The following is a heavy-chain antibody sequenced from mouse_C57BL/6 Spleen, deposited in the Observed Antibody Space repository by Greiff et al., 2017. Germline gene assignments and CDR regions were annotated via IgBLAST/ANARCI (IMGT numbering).Heavy chain of an antibody. J-gene: IGHJ1*03. D-gene: IGHD3-3*01. Sequence: QVQLQQPGAELVMPGASVKLSCKASGYTFTSYWMHWVKQRPGQGLEWIGEIDPSDSYTNYNQKFKGKSTLTVDKSSSTAYMQLSSLTSEDSAVYYCARGGTVDVWGTGTTVTVSS. CDR2: IDPSDSYT. V-gene: IGHV1-69*01. CDR3: ARGGTVDV. CDR1: GYTFTSYW.